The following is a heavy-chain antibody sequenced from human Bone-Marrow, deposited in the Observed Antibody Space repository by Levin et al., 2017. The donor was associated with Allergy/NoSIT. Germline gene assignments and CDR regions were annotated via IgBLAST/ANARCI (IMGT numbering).Heavy chain of an antibody. D-gene: IGHD1-26*01. CDR1: GASMNSYY. CDR3: ARDKSGTYFSFED. Sequence: SETLSLTCTVSGASMNSYYWSWIRQPPGKGLEWIGYTYYNGNTNYHPSLKSRVTISVDTSTNQFSLNLKSVTAADTALYYCARDKSGTYFSFEDWGQGTLVTVSS. V-gene: IGHV4-59*01. J-gene: IGHJ4*02. CDR2: TYYNGNT.